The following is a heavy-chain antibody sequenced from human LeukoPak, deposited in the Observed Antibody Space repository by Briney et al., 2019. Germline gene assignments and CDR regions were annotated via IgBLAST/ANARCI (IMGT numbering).Heavy chain of an antibody. V-gene: IGHV3-30*04. CDR2: ISYDGSNK. D-gene: IGHD3-22*01. Sequence: GGSLRLSCAASGFTFSSYAMHWVRQAPGKGLEWVAVISYDGSNKYYADSVKGRFTISRDNSKNTLYLQMNSLRAEDTVVYYCATNYYDSSGPIYYYYYYGMDVWGQGTTVTVSS. CDR3: ATNYYDSSGPIYYYYYYGMDV. CDR1: GFTFSSYA. J-gene: IGHJ6*02.